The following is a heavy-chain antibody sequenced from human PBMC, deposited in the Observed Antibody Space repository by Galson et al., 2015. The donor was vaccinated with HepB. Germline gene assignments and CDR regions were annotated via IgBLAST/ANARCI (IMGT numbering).Heavy chain of an antibody. CDR2: TYYRSKWYN. CDR3: ARDRKQWLGYYYYGMDV. Sequence: AISGDSVSSNSAAWNWIRQSPSSGLEWLGRTYYRSKWYNDYAVSVKSRITITPDTSKNQFSLQLNSVTPEDTAVYYCARDRKQWLGYYYYGMDVWGQGTTVTVSS. J-gene: IGHJ6*02. CDR1: GDSVSSNSAA. V-gene: IGHV6-1*01. D-gene: IGHD6-19*01.